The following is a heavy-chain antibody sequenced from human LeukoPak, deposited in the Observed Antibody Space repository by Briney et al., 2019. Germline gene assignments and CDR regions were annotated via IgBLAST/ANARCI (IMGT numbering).Heavy chain of an antibody. D-gene: IGHD3-22*01. CDR1: GYSFTSYW. CDR2: IYPGDSDT. J-gene: IGHJ4*02. V-gene: IGHV5-51*01. CDR3: ARQLSYDYDSSGYYRGYYFDY. Sequence: GESLNISFKGSGYSFTSYWIGWVRQMPGKGRDGMGIIYPGDSDTRYGPSVQGQVTISDDKSISTASLQGSSLKASDPAMYYCARQLSYDYDSSGYYRGYYFDYWGQGTLVTVSS.